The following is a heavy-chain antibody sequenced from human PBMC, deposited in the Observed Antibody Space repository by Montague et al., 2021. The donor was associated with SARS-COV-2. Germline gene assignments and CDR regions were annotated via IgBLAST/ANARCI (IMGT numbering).Heavy chain of an antibody. CDR3: ARLLRSCSNGVCRNYYYYAMDV. J-gene: IGHJ6*02. V-gene: IGHV4-59*01. CDR1: GGSISGYY. D-gene: IGHD2-8*01. CDR2: IYYSGST. Sequence: SETLSLTCTVSGGSISGYYWSWIRQSPGKGLEWIGYIYYSGSTKYNPXLESRVTVSVDRSKNQVSLKLSSVTPADTAVYYCARLLRSCSNGVCRNYYYYAMDVWGQGTTVTVSS.